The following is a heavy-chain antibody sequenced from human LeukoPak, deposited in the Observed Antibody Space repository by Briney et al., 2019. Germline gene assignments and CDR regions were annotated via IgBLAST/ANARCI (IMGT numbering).Heavy chain of an antibody. Sequence: SETLSLTCTVSGYPISSDYYWSWIRQPAGKGLEWIGRISSSGSTNYNPSLKSRVTISVDTSKNQFSLKLSSVTAADTAVYFCARGPYSYDSSGAFDIWGQGTMVTVSS. CDR2: ISSSGST. CDR1: GYPISSDYY. J-gene: IGHJ3*02. V-gene: IGHV4-38-2*02. D-gene: IGHD3-22*01. CDR3: ARGPYSYDSSGAFDI.